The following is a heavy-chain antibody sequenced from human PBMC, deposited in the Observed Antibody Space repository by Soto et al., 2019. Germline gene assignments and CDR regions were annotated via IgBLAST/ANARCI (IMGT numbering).Heavy chain of an antibody. CDR1: GFPFKTYS. J-gene: IGHJ6*02. V-gene: IGHV3-21*01. Sequence: GGSLRLSCAASGFPFKTYSMPWVRQAPGKGLEWVSSISTASSYIYYADSVQGRFTISRDNAKHSLYLQMNSLRAEDTAVYYCARRTRYYYGLDVWGQGTTVTVSS. CDR2: ISTASSYI. D-gene: IGHD2-2*01. CDR3: ARRTRYYYGLDV.